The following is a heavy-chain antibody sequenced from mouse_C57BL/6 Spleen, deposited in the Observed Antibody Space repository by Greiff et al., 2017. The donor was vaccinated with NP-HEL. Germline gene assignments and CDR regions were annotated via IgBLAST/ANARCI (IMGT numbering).Heavy chain of an antibody. Sequence: EVKLQESGPGLVKPSQSLSLTCSVTGYSITSGYYWNWIRQFPGNKLEWMGYISYDGSHNYTPSLKNRISITRDTSKNQFYLKLNSVTTVDTATDYCARDSYFDYWGQGTTLTVSS. CDR1: GYSITSGYY. CDR2: ISYDGSH. J-gene: IGHJ2*01. V-gene: IGHV3-6*01. CDR3: ARDSYFDY.